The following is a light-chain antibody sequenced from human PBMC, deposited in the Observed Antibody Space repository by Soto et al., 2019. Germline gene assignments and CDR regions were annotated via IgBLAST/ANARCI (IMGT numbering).Light chain of an antibody. Sequence: EIVLTQSPGTLSLSPGERATLSCRASQSVNSHFLAWYQQKPGQAPRLLIYGASSRAPGIPDRFSGSGSGTDFALTISRLEPEDCAVYYCQLYGTSPGFTFGPGTKVDVK. V-gene: IGKV3-20*01. CDR2: GAS. J-gene: IGKJ3*01. CDR3: QLYGTSPGFT. CDR1: QSVNSHF.